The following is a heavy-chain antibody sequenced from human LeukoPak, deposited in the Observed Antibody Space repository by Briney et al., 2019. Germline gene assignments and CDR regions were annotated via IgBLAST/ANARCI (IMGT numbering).Heavy chain of an antibody. CDR3: ARGPYGGYGDN. Sequence: GGSLRLSCAASGFTFSSYWMHWVRQPPGKGLVWVSRINSDGGSTTYADSVKGRFTISRDNARNTLYLQMNSLRAEDTAVYYCARGPYGGYGDNWGQGTLVTVSS. J-gene: IGHJ4*02. CDR1: GFTFSSYW. D-gene: IGHD4-17*01. CDR2: INSDGGST. V-gene: IGHV3-74*01.